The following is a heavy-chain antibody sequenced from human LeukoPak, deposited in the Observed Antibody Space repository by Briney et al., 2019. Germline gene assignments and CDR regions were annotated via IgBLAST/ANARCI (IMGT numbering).Heavy chain of an antibody. V-gene: IGHV1-2*06. CDR3: ARGLGEDGMATINGY. D-gene: IGHD5-24*01. CDR2: INPNSGGT. Sequence: ASVKVSCKASGYTFTGYYMHWVRQAPGQGLEWMGRINPNSGGTNYAQKFQGRVTMTRDTSISTAYMELSRLRSDDTAVYYCARGLGEDGMATINGYWGQGTLVTVSS. J-gene: IGHJ4*02. CDR1: GYTFTGYY.